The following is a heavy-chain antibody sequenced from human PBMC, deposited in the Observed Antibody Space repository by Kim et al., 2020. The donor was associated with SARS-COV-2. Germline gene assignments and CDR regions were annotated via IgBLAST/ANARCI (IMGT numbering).Heavy chain of an antibody. CDR1: GFTFGDYA. CDR3: SRENIHYGSGGGYFDY. CDR2: IRSKAYGGTT. D-gene: IGHD3-10*01. Sequence: GGSLRLSCTASGFTFGDYAMSWFRQAPGKGLEWEGFIRSKAYGGTTEYAASVKGRFTISRDDSKSIAYLQMNSLKTEDTALYYCSRENIHYGSGGGYFDYWGQGTLVTVSS. J-gene: IGHJ4*02. V-gene: IGHV3-49*03.